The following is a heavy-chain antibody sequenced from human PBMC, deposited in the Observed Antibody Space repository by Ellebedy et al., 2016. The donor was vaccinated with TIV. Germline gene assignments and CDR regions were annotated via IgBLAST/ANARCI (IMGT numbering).Heavy chain of an antibody. Sequence: AASVKVSCKVSGYTLTDLSLPWVRQAPGKGLAWMGGFDPKAGATIYAQKFQARVTMTDDTSTDTAYMELSSLRSEDTAVYYCAPTYYYETSGYYERDLDYWGQGTRVTVSS. CDR2: FDPKAGAT. D-gene: IGHD3-22*01. CDR3: APTYYYETSGYYERDLDY. V-gene: IGHV1-24*01. CDR1: GYTLTDLS. J-gene: IGHJ4*02.